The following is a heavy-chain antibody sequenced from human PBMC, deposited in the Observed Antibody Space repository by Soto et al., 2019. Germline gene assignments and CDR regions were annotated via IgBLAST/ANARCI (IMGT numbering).Heavy chain of an antibody. D-gene: IGHD6-6*01. J-gene: IGHJ5*02. CDR3: ARKGRIAARPGWFDP. CDR2: INHSGST. V-gene: IGHV4-34*01. CDR1: GGSFSGYY. Sequence: SETLSLTCAVYGGSFSGYYWSWIRQPPGKGLEWIGEINHSGSTNYNPSLKSRVTISVVTSKNQFSLKLSPVTAADTAVYYCARKGRIAARPGWFDPWGQGTLVTVSS.